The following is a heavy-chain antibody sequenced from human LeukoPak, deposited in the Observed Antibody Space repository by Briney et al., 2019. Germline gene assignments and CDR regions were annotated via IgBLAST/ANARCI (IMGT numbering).Heavy chain of an antibody. D-gene: IGHD2-2*01. CDR3: ARGRCSSTSCPGDNGFDP. Sequence: EASVKVSCKASGGTFSSYAISWVRQAPGQGLEWMGGIIPIFGTANYAQKFQGRVTITADESTSTAYMELSSLRSEDTAVYYGARGRCSSTSCPGDNGFDPWGQGPLVTVSS. J-gene: IGHJ5*02. V-gene: IGHV1-69*01. CDR1: GGTFSSYA. CDR2: IIPIFGTA.